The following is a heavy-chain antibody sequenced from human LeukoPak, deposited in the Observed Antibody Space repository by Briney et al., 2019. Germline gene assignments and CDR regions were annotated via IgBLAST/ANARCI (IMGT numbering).Heavy chain of an antibody. D-gene: IGHD1-26*01. J-gene: IGHJ3*02. V-gene: IGHV5-51*01. Sequence: GESLKISCKGSGYSFTSYWIGWVRQMPGKGLEWMGVIYPADSYTRYSPSFQGQVTISADKSISTAYLQWSSLKASDTAMYYCAIPKIVGATSGAFDIWGQGTMVTVSS. CDR2: IYPADSYT. CDR3: AIPKIVGATSGAFDI. CDR1: GYSFTSYW.